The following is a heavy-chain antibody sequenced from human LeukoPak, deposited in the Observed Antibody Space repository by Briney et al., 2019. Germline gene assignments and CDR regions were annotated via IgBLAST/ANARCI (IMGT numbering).Heavy chain of an antibody. CDR3: AKDLYVRGITPYYFDS. J-gene: IGHJ4*02. CDR2: ISGDTGYI. D-gene: IGHD3-10*02. Sequence: KPGGSLRLSCAASGFSFSDFTMNWVQQAPGKGLEWVASISGDTGYIDYSDSLEGRFTITRDNAKNSLFLQMNTLRAEDTAIYYCAKDLYVRGITPYYFDSWGQGTQVIVSS. V-gene: IGHV3-21*01. CDR1: GFSFSDFT.